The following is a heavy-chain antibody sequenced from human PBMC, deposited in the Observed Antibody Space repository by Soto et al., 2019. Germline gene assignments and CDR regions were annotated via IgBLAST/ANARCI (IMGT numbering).Heavy chain of an antibody. CDR1: GFTFGDYA. V-gene: IGHV3-49*04. CDR2: IRSKAYGGTT. CDR3: TRGQDFPYYFDY. J-gene: IGHJ4*02. Sequence: PGGSLRLSCTASGFTFGDYAMSWVRQAPGKGLEWVGFIRSKAYGGTTEYAASVKGRFTISRDDSKSIAYLQMNSLKTEDTAVYYCTRGQDFPYYFDYWGQGTLVTVSS. D-gene: IGHD3-3*01.